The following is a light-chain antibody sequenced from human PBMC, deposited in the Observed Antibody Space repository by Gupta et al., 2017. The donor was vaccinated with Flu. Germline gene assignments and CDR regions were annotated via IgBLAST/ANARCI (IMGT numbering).Light chain of an antibody. V-gene: IGKV1-5*03. J-gene: IGKJ1*01. CDR3: QQYNSYPWT. CDR2: KAS. Sequence: DIQMTQSLSTLSASVGDRVTITCRASQSISSWLAWYQQKPGKAPKLPIYKASSLESGVPSRFSGSGSGTEFTLTISSLQPDDFATYYCQQYNSYPWTFGQGTKVEI. CDR1: QSISSW.